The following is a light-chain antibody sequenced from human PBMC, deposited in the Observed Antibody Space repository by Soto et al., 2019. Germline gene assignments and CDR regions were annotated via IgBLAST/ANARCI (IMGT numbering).Light chain of an antibody. CDR1: SSDVGGYGY. J-gene: IGLJ2*01. V-gene: IGLV2-14*03. CDR3: SSYTSSGTVL. Sequence: QSALTQPASVSGSPGQSITISCTGTSSDVGGYGYVSWHQQHPGKAPKLMIYDVTNRPSGVSNRFSGSKSGNTASLTISGLQAEDEADYYCSSYTSSGTVLFGGGTKLTVL. CDR2: DVT.